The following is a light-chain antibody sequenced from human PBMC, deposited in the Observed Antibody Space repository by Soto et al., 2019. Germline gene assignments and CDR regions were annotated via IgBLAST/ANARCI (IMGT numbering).Light chain of an antibody. CDR2: GAS. V-gene: IGKV1-39*01. CDR3: QQSDSNSYT. J-gene: IGKJ2*01. Sequence: DIQMTQSPSSLSASVGDTVTITCRASQSSRRYLSWYQQKPGKAPTLLIYGASSLQSGVPSRFSGSGSGTDFTLTISSLQPEDFATYYCQQSDSNSYTFGQGTQLEIE. CDR1: QSSRRY.